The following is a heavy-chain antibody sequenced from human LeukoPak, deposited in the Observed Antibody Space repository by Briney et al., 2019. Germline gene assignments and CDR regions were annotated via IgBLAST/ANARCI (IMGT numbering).Heavy chain of an antibody. D-gene: IGHD6-19*01. Sequence: SETLSLTCAVYGGSFSGYYWSWIRQPPGKGLEWIGEINHSGSTNYNPSLKSRVTISVDTSKNQFSLKLSSVTAADTAVYYCARRAYSSGWHGFDYWGRGTLVTVSS. V-gene: IGHV4-34*01. CDR1: GGSFSGYY. CDR3: ARRAYSSGWHGFDY. CDR2: INHSGST. J-gene: IGHJ4*02.